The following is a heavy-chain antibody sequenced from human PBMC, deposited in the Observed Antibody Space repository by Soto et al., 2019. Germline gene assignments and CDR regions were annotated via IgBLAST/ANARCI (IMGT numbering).Heavy chain of an antibody. CDR3: ARTGKFYYYDMSGLPFDP. CDR1: GDTVNSTRW. J-gene: IGHJ5*02. D-gene: IGHD3-22*01. V-gene: IGHV4-4*02. CDR2: IYHLGTT. Sequence: SETLSLTCTVSGDTVNSTRWWSWVRLSPGRGLEWIGDIYHLGTTNYNPSLKRRVSISLDKSKNQFSLKLTSVTAADTAVYFCARTGKFYYYDMSGLPFDPWGPGVLVTVSS.